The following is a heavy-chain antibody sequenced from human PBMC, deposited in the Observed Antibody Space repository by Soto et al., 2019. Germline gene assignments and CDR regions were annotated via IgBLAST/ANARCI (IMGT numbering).Heavy chain of an antibody. V-gene: IGHV4-30-4*01. Sequence: QVQLQESGPGLVKPSQTLFLTCTVSGDSISSGDSYWSWIRQPPGKGLEWIGFIYHSGSTYYNPSLKSRVTISVDSSKNQFSLRLTSLTAADTAVDFCARSASDYSYYFDYWGQGTLVTVSS. D-gene: IGHD4-17*01. CDR2: IYHSGST. CDR1: GDSISSGDSY. J-gene: IGHJ4*02. CDR3: ARSASDYSYYFDY.